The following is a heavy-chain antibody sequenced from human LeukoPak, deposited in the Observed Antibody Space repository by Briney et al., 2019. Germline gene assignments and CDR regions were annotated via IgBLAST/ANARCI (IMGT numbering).Heavy chain of an antibody. V-gene: IGHV3-49*04. CDR2: IRSKAYGATT. CDR1: GFTFGDYT. CDR3: TRDGATLDY. D-gene: IGHD1-26*01. J-gene: IGHJ4*02. Sequence: TGGSLRLSCTAPGFTFGDYTMSWVRQAPGKGLEWVGFIRSKAYGATTEYAASVKGRFTISRDDSKSIVYLQMNSLKTEDTAMYYCTRDGATLDYWGQGTLVTVSS.